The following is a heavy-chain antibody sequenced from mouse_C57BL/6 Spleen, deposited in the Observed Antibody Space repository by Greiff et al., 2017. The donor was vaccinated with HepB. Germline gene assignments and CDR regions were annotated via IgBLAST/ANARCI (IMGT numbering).Heavy chain of an antibody. CDR3: ARLLYYYGSSLSDY. CDR1: GFTFSDYG. J-gene: IGHJ2*01. CDR2: ISSGSSTI. V-gene: IGHV5-17*01. Sequence: EVMLVESGGGLVKPGGSLKLSCAASGFTFSDYGMHWVRQAPEKGLEWVAYISSGSSTIYYADTVKGRFTISRDNAKNTLFLQMTSLRSEDTAMYYCARLLYYYGSSLSDYWGQGTTLTVSS. D-gene: IGHD1-1*01.